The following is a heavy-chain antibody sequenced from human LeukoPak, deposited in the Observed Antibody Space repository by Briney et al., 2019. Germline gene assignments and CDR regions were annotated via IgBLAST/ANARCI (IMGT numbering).Heavy chain of an antibody. V-gene: IGHV3-23*01. Sequence: GGSLRPSCAASGFTFSSCAMSWVRQAPGKGLEWVSSISRGGDTHYSDSVEGGFTISRDNSRNTLYLQLNSLLGADTSAYYCSQYYTQNRYFECRGQRIVVTVSS. CDR3: SQYYTQNRYFEC. J-gene: IGHJ4*03. D-gene: IGHD1-26*01. CDR1: GFTFSSCA. CDR2: ISRGGDT.